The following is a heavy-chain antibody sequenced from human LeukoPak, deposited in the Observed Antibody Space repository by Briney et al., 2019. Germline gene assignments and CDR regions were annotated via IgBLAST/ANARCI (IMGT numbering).Heavy chain of an antibody. CDR2: ISSSGSTI. V-gene: IGHV3-48*01. Sequence: GGSLRLSCAASRFTFSASSVNWVRQAPGKGLEWVSYISSSGSTIYYADSVKGRFTISRDNAKNSLYLQMNSLRAEDTAVYYCARDRICYDSSGYRGPCAFDIWGQGTMVTVSS. D-gene: IGHD3-22*01. CDR1: RFTFSASS. CDR3: ARDRICYDSSGYRGPCAFDI. J-gene: IGHJ3*02.